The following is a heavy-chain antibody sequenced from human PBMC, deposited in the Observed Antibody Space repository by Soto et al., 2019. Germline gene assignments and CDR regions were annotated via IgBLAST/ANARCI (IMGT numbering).Heavy chain of an antibody. CDR1: GFKFSSYA. V-gene: IGHV3-21*05. J-gene: IGHJ5*02. CDR3: VRGGGGGLFDP. Sequence: GGSLRLSCVASGFKFSSYALTWVRQAPGKGLEWLSYISPGSRYPAYADSVKGRFTISRDNAKRSLYLQMMSLTAEDTAIYYCVRGGGGGLFDPWGQGTMVTVSS. CDR2: ISPGSRYP. D-gene: IGHD2-15*01.